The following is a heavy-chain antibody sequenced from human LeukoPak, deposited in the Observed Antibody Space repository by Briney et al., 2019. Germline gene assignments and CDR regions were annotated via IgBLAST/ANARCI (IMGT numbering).Heavy chain of an antibody. CDR3: ARSNIVVGEIDY. Sequence: SVKVSCKASGYTFTSYGISWVRQAPGQGLEWMGRIIPILGIANYAQKFQGRVTITADKSTSTAYMELSSLRSEDTAVYYCARSNIVVGEIDYWGQGTLVTVSS. CDR1: GYTFTSYG. J-gene: IGHJ4*02. V-gene: IGHV1-69*04. CDR2: IIPILGIA. D-gene: IGHD2-2*01.